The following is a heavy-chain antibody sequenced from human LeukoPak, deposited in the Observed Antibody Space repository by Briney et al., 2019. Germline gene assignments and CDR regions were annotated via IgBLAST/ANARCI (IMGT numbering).Heavy chain of an antibody. Sequence: SETLSLTCAVYGGSFSGYYWSWIRQPPGKGLEWLGEINHSGTTNYNPSLKSRVTISVGTSKNLFSLKLGSVAAADTAVYYCASSVRGVILSYRLGYFDYWGQGTLVTVSS. CDR2: INHSGTT. V-gene: IGHV4-34*01. CDR3: ASSVRGVILSYRLGYFDY. D-gene: IGHD3-10*01. J-gene: IGHJ4*02. CDR1: GGSFSGYY.